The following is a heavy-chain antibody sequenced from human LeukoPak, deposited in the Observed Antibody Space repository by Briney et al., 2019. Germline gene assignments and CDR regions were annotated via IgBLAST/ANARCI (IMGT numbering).Heavy chain of an antibody. CDR3: AKDQAYCSSTSCSATAY. Sequence: GGSLRLSCAASGFAFSGFGMSWVRQAPGKGLEWVSAISGSGGSTYYADSVKGRFTISRDNSKNTLYLQMNSLRAEDTAVYYCAKDQAYCSSTSCSATAYWGQGTLVTVSS. J-gene: IGHJ4*02. CDR2: ISGSGGST. D-gene: IGHD2-2*01. CDR1: GFAFSGFG. V-gene: IGHV3-23*01.